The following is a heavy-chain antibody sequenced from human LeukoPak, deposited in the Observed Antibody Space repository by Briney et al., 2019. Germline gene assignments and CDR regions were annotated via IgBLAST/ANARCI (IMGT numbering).Heavy chain of an antibody. J-gene: IGHJ4*02. CDR2: IYSGGST. CDR3: ARDLFGRQSDY. CDR1: GFTVSSNY. Sequence: PGGSLRLSCAASGFTVSSNYMSWVRQAPGKGLEWVSVIYSGGSTYYADSVKGRFTIPRDNSKNTLYLQMNSLRAEDTAVYYCARDLFGRQSDYWGQGTLVTVSS. V-gene: IGHV3-53*01. D-gene: IGHD3-10*01.